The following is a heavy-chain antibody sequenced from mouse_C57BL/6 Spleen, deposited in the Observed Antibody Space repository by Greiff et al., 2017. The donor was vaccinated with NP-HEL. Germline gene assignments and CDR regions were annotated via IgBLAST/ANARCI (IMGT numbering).Heavy chain of an antibody. Sequence: ESGPGLVKPSQSLSLTCSVTGYSITSGYYWNWIRQFPGNKLEWMGYISYDGSNNYNPSLKNRISITRDTSKNQFFLKLNSVTTEDTATYYCASVCGYYGFDYWGQGTTLTVSS. V-gene: IGHV3-6*01. J-gene: IGHJ2*01. CDR1: GYSITSGYY. CDR3: ASVCGYYGFDY. D-gene: IGHD2-3*01. CDR2: ISYDGSN.